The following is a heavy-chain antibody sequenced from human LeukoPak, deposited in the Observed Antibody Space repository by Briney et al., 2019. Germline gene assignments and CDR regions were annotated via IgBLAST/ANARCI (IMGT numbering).Heavy chain of an antibody. D-gene: IGHD3-22*01. CDR2: IRSKANSYAT. CDR3: TRHRPHYDSSGYEFDY. CDR1: GFTFSGSA. J-gene: IGHJ4*02. V-gene: IGHV3-73*01. Sequence: PGGSLRLSCAASGFTFSGSAMHWVRQASGKGLEWVGRIRSKANSYATAYAASVKGRFTISRDDSKNTAYLQMNSLKTEDTAVYYCTRHRPHYDSSGYEFDYWGQGTLVTVSS.